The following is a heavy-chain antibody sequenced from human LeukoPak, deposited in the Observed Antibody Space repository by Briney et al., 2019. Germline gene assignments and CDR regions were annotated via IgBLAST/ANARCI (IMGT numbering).Heavy chain of an antibody. Sequence: SVNVSCKASVGTFSSYAISWVRQAPGQGLEWMGGIIPIFGTANYAQKFQGRVTITADKSTSTAYMELSSLRSEDTAVYYCARDLTPVTDIVVDPPRAFDIWGQGTMVTVSS. J-gene: IGHJ3*02. CDR2: IIPIFGTA. D-gene: IGHD2-21*01. V-gene: IGHV1-69*06. CDR3: ARDLTPVTDIVVDPPRAFDI. CDR1: VGTFSSYA.